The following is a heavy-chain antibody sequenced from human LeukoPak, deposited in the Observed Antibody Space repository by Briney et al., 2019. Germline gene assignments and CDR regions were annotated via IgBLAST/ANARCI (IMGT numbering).Heavy chain of an antibody. J-gene: IGHJ4*02. V-gene: IGHV1-46*01. Sequence: GSVEVSCKASGYTFTSYYMHWVRQAPGQGLEWMGIIKPSGGTTRHAQRFQGRVTMTRDTSTSTVYMELSSLRSEDTAVYYCARTCGYSDYELDYWGQGTLVTVSA. CDR2: IKPSGGTT. CDR3: ARTCGYSDYELDY. CDR1: GYTFTSYY. D-gene: IGHD5-12*01.